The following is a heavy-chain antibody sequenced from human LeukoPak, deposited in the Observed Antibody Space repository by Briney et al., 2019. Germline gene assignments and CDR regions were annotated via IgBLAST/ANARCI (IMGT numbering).Heavy chain of an antibody. Sequence: GGSLRLSCAASGFTFSSYSMNWVRQAPGKGLEWVSSISSSSSYIYYADSVKGRFTISRDNAKNSLYLQMNSLRAEDTAVYYCARVSRPHYYDSSGLQNDYWGQGTLVTVSS. J-gene: IGHJ4*02. CDR1: GFTFSSYS. D-gene: IGHD3-22*01. CDR3: ARVSRPHYYDSSGLQNDY. V-gene: IGHV3-21*01. CDR2: ISSSSSYI.